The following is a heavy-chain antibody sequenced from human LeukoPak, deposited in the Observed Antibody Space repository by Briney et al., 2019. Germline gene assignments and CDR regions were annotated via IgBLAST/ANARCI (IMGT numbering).Heavy chain of an antibody. Sequence: ASVKVSCKASGYTFTSYGISWVRQAPGQGLEWMGWISAYNGNTNYAQKLQGRVTMTTDTSTSTAYMELRSLRSDDTAVYYCALSIVVVPAAPTDAFDIWGQGAMVTVSS. CDR2: ISAYNGNT. D-gene: IGHD2-2*01. CDR1: GYTFTSYG. CDR3: ALSIVVVPAAPTDAFDI. J-gene: IGHJ3*02. V-gene: IGHV1-18*01.